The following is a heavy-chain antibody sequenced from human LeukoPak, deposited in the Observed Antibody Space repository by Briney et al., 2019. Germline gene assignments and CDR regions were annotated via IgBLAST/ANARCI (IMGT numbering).Heavy chain of an antibody. CDR2: IKQDGSEK. V-gene: IGHV3-7*04. Sequence: PGGSLRLSCVASGFTFSTYWMNWVRQAPGKGLEWVANIKQDGSEKYYVDSVKGRFTISRDNAKNSLYLQMNSLRAEDTAVYYCARAQLTWDAANWGQGTLVTV. CDR3: ARAQLTWDAAN. J-gene: IGHJ4*02. D-gene: IGHD1-1*01. CDR1: GFTFSTYW.